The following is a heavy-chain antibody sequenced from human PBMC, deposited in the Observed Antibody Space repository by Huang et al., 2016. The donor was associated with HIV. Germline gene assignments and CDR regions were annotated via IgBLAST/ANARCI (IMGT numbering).Heavy chain of an antibody. J-gene: IGHJ4*02. D-gene: IGHD5-18*01. CDR1: GYRFTNYW. CDR3: ARPLLGYSNGYYFDN. Sequence: EVQLVQSGAVVKKPGESLKISCKGFGYRFTNYWIGWVRQMPGEGLEWMGVISPGYSDTKYTPSLQGQVTSSADKSVSTAYRQWSRLKASDSAVYYCARPLLGYSNGYYFDNWGQGTLVTVSS. V-gene: IGHV5-51*03. CDR2: ISPGYSDT.